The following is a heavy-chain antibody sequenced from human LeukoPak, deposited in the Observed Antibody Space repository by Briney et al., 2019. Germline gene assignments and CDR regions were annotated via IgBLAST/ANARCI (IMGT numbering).Heavy chain of an antibody. D-gene: IGHD1-26*01. J-gene: IGHJ5*02. CDR3: ARRRVVGAQYDP. Sequence: PGGSLRLSCAASGFTFSSYAMSWIRQPPGKGLEWIGSIYYSGSTYYNPSLKSRVTISVDTSKNQFSLKLSSVTAADTAVYYCARRRVVGAQYDPWGQGTLVTVSS. CDR1: GFTFSSYA. V-gene: IGHV4-39*01. CDR2: IYYSGST.